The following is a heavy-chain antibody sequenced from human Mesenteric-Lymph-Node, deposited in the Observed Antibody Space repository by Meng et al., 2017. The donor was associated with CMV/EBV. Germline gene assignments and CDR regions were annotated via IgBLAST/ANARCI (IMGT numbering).Heavy chain of an antibody. J-gene: IGHJ4*01. V-gene: IGHV3-20*04. CDR3: ARDGDY. D-gene: IGHD7-27*01. Sequence: GGSLRLSCAASGFTFDDFDMSWVRQAPGKGLEWVSGIIWNGGRTGYADSVKGRFTISRDNSKNSVYLQMNNLRAEDTALYYCARDGDYWGHGTLVTVSS. CDR1: GFTFDDFD. CDR2: IIWNGGRT.